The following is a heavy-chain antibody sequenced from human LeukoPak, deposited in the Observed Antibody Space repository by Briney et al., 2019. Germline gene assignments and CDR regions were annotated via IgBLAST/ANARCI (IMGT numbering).Heavy chain of an antibody. CDR1: GYTFTSYG. CDR2: ISAYNGNT. CDR3: ARWGSGPASNAFDI. Sequence: ASVKVSCKASGYTFTSYGISWVRQAPGQGLEWMGWISAYNGNTNYAQKLQGRVTMTTDTSTSKAYMELRSLRSDDTAVYYCARWGSGPASNAFDIWGQGTMVTVSS. J-gene: IGHJ3*02. V-gene: IGHV1-18*01. D-gene: IGHD2-2*01.